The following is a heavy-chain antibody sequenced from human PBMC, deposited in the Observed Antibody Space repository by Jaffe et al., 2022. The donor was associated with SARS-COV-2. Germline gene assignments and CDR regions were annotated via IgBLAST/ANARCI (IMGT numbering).Heavy chain of an antibody. CDR1: GFTFSSYG. CDR3: AKDRVDEYGGFDY. D-gene: IGHD4-17*01. CDR2: ISYDGSNK. Sequence: QVQLVESGGGVVQPGRSLRLSCAASGFTFSSYGMHWVRQAPGKGLEWVAVISYDGSNKYYADSVKGRFTISRDNSKNTLYLQMNSLRAEDTAVYYCAKDRVDEYGGFDYWGQGTLVTVSS. J-gene: IGHJ4*02. V-gene: IGHV3-30*18.